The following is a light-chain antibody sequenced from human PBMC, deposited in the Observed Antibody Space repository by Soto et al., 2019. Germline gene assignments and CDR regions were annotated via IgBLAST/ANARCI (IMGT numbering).Light chain of an antibody. Sequence: QSVLTQPPSVSGAPGQRVTISCTGSSSNIGAGYDVHWYQQLPGTAPKLLIYRNTNRPSGVPDRFSDSKSGTSASLAITGLQAEDEADYYCQSYDSGLSGSVFGGGTKLTVL. CDR3: QSYDSGLSGSV. CDR1: SSNIGAGYD. V-gene: IGLV1-40*01. CDR2: RNT. J-gene: IGLJ3*02.